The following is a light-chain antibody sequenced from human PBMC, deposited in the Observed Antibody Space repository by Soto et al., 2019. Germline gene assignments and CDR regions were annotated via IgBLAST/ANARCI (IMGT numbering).Light chain of an antibody. CDR1: SSNIGFNY. CDR2: SND. V-gene: IGLV1-47*02. Sequence: QSVLTQPPSASGTPGQRVTISCSGSSSNIGFNYVYWYQHLPGTAPQLLIYSNDQRPSGVPGRFSGSKSGTSASLAISGVRSEDEADYYCAAWDDSLSGYWVFGGGTQLTVL. CDR3: AAWDDSLSGYWV. J-gene: IGLJ3*02.